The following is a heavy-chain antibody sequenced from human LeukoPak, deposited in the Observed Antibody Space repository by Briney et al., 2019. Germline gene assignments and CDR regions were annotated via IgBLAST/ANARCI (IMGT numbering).Heavy chain of an antibody. V-gene: IGHV3-15*01. Sequence: PSETLSLTCTVYDESFSDYYWSWVRQPPGKGLEWVGRIKSRIDGGTTDYAAPVKGRFTISRDDSKNTLYLQMNSLKTEDTAVYYCTTQGTYYYGSTWGQGTLVTVSS. CDR2: IKSRIDGGTT. J-gene: IGHJ5*02. CDR3: TTQGTYYYGST. CDR1: DESFSDYY. D-gene: IGHD3-10*01.